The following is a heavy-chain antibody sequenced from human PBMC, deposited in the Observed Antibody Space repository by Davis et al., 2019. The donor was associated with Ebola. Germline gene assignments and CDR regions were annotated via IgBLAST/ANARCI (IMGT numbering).Heavy chain of an antibody. V-gene: IGHV3-73*01. CDR1: GFTFSGSA. D-gene: IGHD5-24*01. CDR3: AGGPKRWLQLGY. CDR2: IRSKANSYAT. J-gene: IGHJ4*02. Sequence: GESLKISCAASGFTFSGSAMHWVRQASGKGLEWVGRIRSKANSYATAYAASVKGRFTISRHNSKNTLYLQMNSLRAEDTAVYYCAGGPKRWLQLGYWGQGTLVTVSS.